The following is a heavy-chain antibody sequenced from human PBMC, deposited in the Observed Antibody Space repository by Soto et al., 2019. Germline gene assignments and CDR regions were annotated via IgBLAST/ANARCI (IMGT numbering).Heavy chain of an antibody. CDR1: RGSFNSYS. V-gene: IGHV4-34*01. CDR3: ARGLRYSGMDV. CDR2: IDHSGST. J-gene: IGHJ6*02. Sequence: SETLALTCAVHRGSFNSYSWTWIRQPPGKGLEWIGEIDHSGSTTYNPSLKSRITMSVDTSKNQFSLNVSSMTAADTAVYYCARGLRYSGMDVWGQGTTVTVSS.